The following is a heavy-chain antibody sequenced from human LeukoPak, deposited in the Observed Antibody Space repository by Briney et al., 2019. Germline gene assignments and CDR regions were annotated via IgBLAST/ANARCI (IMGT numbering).Heavy chain of an antibody. CDR3: ARGLIFDNYYGAGLGDI. CDR2: ISAYNGNT. D-gene: IGHD3-10*01. Sequence: ASVKVSCKASGYTFTSYGISWVRQAPGQGLEWMGWISAYNGNTNYAQKLQGRVTMTTDTSTSTAYMELRSLRSDDTAVYYCARGLIFDNYYGAGLGDIWGQGTMVTVSS. CDR1: GYTFTSYG. V-gene: IGHV1-18*01. J-gene: IGHJ3*02.